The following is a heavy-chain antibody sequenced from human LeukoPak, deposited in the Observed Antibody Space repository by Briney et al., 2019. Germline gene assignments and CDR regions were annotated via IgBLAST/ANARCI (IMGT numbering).Heavy chain of an antibody. Sequence: QPGGSLRLSCAASGFTFSSYWMSWVRQAPGKGLEWVSAISGSGGSTYYADSVKGRFTISRDNSKNTLYLQMNSLRAEDTAVYYCAKGVWFGELLAHWGQGTLVTVSS. J-gene: IGHJ4*02. CDR2: ISGSGGST. CDR1: GFTFSSYW. V-gene: IGHV3-23*01. D-gene: IGHD3-10*01. CDR3: AKGVWFGELLAH.